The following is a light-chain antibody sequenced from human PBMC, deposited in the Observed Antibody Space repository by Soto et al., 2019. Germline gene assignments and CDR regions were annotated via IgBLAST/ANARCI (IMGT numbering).Light chain of an antibody. Sequence: QPVLTQPPSASGSPGQSVTISCSGSSSDIGVYNYVSWYQQHPGKAPKLIIYEVTKRPSGVPDRFSGSKSGNTASLTVSGLQAEDEADYYCCSYSGSDNLFGGGTKLTVL. CDR3: CSYSGSDNL. CDR2: EVT. J-gene: IGLJ2*01. V-gene: IGLV2-8*01. CDR1: SSDIGVYNY.